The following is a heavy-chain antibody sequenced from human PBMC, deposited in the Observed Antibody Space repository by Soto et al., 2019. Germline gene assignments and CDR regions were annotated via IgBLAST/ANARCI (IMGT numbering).Heavy chain of an antibody. CDR1: GFTFSSYA. V-gene: IGHV3-30-3*01. CDR3: ARDRIYSSSWFDY. CDR2: ISYDGSNK. D-gene: IGHD6-13*01. J-gene: IGHJ5*01. Sequence: QVQLVESGGGVVQPGRSLRLSCAASGFTFSSYAMHWVRQAPGKGLEWVAVISYDGSNKYYADSVKGRFTISRDNSKNTLYLQMNSLRAEDTAVYYCARDRIYSSSWFDYWGHGTLVTVSS.